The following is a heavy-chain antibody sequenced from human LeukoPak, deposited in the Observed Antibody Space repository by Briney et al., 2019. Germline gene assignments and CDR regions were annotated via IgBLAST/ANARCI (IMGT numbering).Heavy chain of an antibody. CDR3: ARDGLQANSPGGDYVFSWFDP. D-gene: IGHD4-17*01. V-gene: IGHV1-18*01. CDR1: GYTFTSYD. Sequence: ASVKVSCKASGYTFTSYDINWVRQATGQGLEWMGWMNPNSGNTNYAQKLQGRVTMTTDTSTSTAYMELRSLRSDDTAVYYCARDGLQANSPGGDYVFSWFDPWGQGTLVTVSS. CDR2: MNPNSGNT. J-gene: IGHJ5*02.